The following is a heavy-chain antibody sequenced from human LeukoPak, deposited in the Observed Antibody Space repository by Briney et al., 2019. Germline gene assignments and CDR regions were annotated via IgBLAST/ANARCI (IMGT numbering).Heavy chain of an antibody. CDR1: GFTFSSYG. CDR2: IWYDGINK. CDR3: ARGGRDGYNLVAPFDY. Sequence: GRSLRLSCAASGFTFSSYGMHWVRQAPGKGLEWVAVIWYDGINKYYADSVKGRFTISRDNSKNTLYLQMNSLRAEDTAVYYCARGGRDGYNLVAPFDYWGQGTLVTVSS. D-gene: IGHD5-24*01. J-gene: IGHJ4*02. V-gene: IGHV3-33*01.